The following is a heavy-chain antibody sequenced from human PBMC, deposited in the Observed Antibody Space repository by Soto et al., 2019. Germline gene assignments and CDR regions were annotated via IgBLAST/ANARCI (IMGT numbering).Heavy chain of an antibody. CDR3: ARDSIVVVTATRDYYYYYGMDV. J-gene: IGHJ6*02. D-gene: IGHD2-21*02. Sequence: GGSLRLSCAASGFTFSSYGMHWVRQAPGKGLEWVAVIWYDGSNKYYADSVKGRFTISRDNSKNTLYLQMNSLRAEDTAVYYCARDSIVVVTATRDYYYYYGMDVWGQGTTVTVSS. V-gene: IGHV3-33*01. CDR1: GFTFSSYG. CDR2: IWYDGSNK.